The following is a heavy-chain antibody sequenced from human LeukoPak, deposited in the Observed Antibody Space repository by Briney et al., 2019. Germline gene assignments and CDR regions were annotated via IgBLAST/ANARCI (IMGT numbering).Heavy chain of an antibody. CDR3: ARVSYDSSGSAGGYFDY. Sequence: AASVRVSFKASGGTFSSYAISWVRQAPGQGLEWMGGIIPIFGTANYAQKFQGRVTITADESTSTAYMELSSLRSEDTAVYYCARVSYDSSGSAGGYFDYWGQGTLVTVSS. V-gene: IGHV1-69*13. J-gene: IGHJ4*02. CDR1: GGTFSSYA. D-gene: IGHD3-22*01. CDR2: IIPIFGTA.